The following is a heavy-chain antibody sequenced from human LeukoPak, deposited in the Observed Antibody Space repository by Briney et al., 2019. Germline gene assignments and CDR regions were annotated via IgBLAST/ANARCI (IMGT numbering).Heavy chain of an antibody. J-gene: IGHJ4*02. V-gene: IGHV1-2*02. D-gene: IGHD5-18*01. Sequence: ASLKVSCKASGYTFTRYYMHCVRHAPGQGLEWMGWINPNSGGTNYAQKFQGRVTMTRDTSISTAYMELSRLRSDDTAVYYWARATEGYSYAYYLDYGGQGTLVTV. CDR1: GYTFTRYY. CDR3: ARATEGYSYAYYLDY. CDR2: INPNSGGT.